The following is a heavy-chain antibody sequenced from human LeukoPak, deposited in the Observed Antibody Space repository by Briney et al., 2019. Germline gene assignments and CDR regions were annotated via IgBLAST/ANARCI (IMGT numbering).Heavy chain of an antibody. V-gene: IGHV3-7*01. CDR3: ARDYYDSSGYRDLYYMDV. CDR1: GFTFSSYW. CDR2: IKQDGSEK. Sequence: PGGSLRLSCAASGFTFSSYWMSWVRQAPGKGLEWVANIKQDGSEKYYVDSVKGRFTISRDNAKNSLYLQMNSLGAEDTAVYYCARDYYDSSGYRDLYYMDVWGKGTTVTVSS. J-gene: IGHJ6*03. D-gene: IGHD3-22*01.